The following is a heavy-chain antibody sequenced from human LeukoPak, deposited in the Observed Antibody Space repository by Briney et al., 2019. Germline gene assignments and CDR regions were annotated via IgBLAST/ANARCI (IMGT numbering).Heavy chain of an antibody. CDR2: ISAYNGNT. V-gene: IGHV1-18*01. CDR3: ARGRSPHYYYGMDV. D-gene: IGHD3-10*01. CDR1: GYIFTSYG. Sequence: ASVTVSFTASGYIFTSYGISWVRQAPGQGLEWMGWISAYNGNTNYAQKLQGRVTMTTDTSTSTAYMELRSLRSDDTAVYYCARGRSPHYYYGMDVWGQGTTVTVSS. J-gene: IGHJ6*02.